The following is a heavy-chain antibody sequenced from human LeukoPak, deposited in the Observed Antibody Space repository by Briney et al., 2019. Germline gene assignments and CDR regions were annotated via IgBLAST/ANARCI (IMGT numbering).Heavy chain of an antibody. CDR1: GFTFSSYA. D-gene: IGHD2-2*01. CDR2: ISGSGGST. J-gene: IGHJ3*02. V-gene: IGHV3-23*01. Sequence: PGGSLRLSCGAFGFTFSSYAMSWVRQAPGKGLEWVSAISGSGGSTYYADSVKGRFTISRDNSKNMLYLQMNSLRAEDTAVYYCAKDGDAPRYCSSTSCYPTLDAFDIWGQGTMVTVSS. CDR3: AKDGDAPRYCSSTSCYPTLDAFDI.